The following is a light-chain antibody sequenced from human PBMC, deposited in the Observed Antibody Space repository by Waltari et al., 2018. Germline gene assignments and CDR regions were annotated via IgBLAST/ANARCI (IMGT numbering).Light chain of an antibody. CDR1: QSVYIY. Sequence: IALTTAPGTLALAPGERATPPRRANQSVYIYLAWYQHKPGQAPRLLIYDASDRATGIPARFSGSGSGTDFTLTISSLEPEDFAVYYCQQRSNWPPSFGGGTKVEIK. CDR3: QQRSNWPPS. J-gene: IGKJ4*01. CDR2: DAS. V-gene: IGKV3-11*01.